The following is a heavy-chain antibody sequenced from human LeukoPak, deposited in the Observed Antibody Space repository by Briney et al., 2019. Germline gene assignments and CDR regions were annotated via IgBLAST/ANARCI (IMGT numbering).Heavy chain of an antibody. D-gene: IGHD3-10*01. Sequence: GGSLRLSCAASGFTFSNYWVHWVRQAPGKGLEWVSRINRDGGTTKYADSGKGRCTRSTDNATNTLILQMNSLRAEDTAVYYCARDKKSGESSEIDYWGQGTLVTVSS. V-gene: IGHV3-74*03. CDR1: GFTFSNYW. CDR2: INRDGGTT. J-gene: IGHJ4*02. CDR3: ARDKKSGESSEIDY.